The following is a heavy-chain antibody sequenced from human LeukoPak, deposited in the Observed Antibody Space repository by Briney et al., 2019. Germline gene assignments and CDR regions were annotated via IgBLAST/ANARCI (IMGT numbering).Heavy chain of an antibody. Sequence: PGGSLRLSCAASGFTVSSNYMSWVRQAPGKGLEWASVTYSGGSTNYADPVKGRFTISRDNSKNTLYLQMNSLRAEDTAVYYCAKPIAVAGTVVFDYWGQGTLVTVSS. CDR2: TYSGGST. D-gene: IGHD6-19*01. V-gene: IGHV3-53*01. J-gene: IGHJ4*02. CDR3: AKPIAVAGTVVFDY. CDR1: GFTVSSNY.